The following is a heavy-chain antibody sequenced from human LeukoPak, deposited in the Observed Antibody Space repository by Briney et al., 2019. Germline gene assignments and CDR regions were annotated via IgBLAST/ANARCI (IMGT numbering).Heavy chain of an antibody. J-gene: IGHJ4*02. V-gene: IGHV4-39*01. CDR2: ISFSGTS. CDR3: ATREHSVLRAPGDY. CDR1: GGSIITADYY. Sequence: SETLSLTCTVSGGSIITADYYWGWIRLPPGKGLEWIATISFSGTSYYNPSLKSRVTISLDKSKNQFSMNLRSMTAAGTAVYYCATREHSVLRAPGDYWGQGTLVTVSA. D-gene: IGHD5/OR15-5a*01.